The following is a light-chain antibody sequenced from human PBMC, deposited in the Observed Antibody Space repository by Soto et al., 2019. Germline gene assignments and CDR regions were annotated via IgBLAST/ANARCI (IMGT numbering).Light chain of an antibody. J-gene: IGKJ1*01. CDR3: QNYNSAPRT. Sequence: DIKMTQSPSTLSASVGDRVSIACRSSQSIINWLAWYQQKPGKAPKLLIYDASTLQSGVPFRFSGGGSGTDFTLTISSLQPEDVATYYCQNYNSAPRTFGQGTKVDIK. CDR1: QSIINW. V-gene: IGKV1-27*01. CDR2: DAS.